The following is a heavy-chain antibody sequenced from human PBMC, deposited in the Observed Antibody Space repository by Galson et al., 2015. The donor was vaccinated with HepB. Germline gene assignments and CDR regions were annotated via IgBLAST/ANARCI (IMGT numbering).Heavy chain of an antibody. V-gene: IGHV4-39*01. CDR2: VFDGGNT. CDR3: ARRNHWNDPFDY. CDR1: GDSISSSSYY. D-gene: IGHD1-1*01. Sequence: ETLSLTCTVPGDSISSSSYYWGWIRQPPGKGLEWIGSVFDGGNTYISPSLKSRVAISVDTSKKAFSLNLTSVTAADTAVYYCARRNHWNDPFDYWGQGTLVTVSS. J-gene: IGHJ4*02.